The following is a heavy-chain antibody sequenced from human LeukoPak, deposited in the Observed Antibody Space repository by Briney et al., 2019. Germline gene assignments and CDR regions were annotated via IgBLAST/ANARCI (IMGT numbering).Heavy chain of an antibody. J-gene: IGHJ5*02. CDR3: AKDRLRYFDWFRLDP. D-gene: IGHD3-9*01. V-gene: IGHV3-53*01. Sequence: GGSLRLSCAVSGFTVSSNYMSWVRQAPGKGLEWVSVIYSGGSTYYADSVKGRFTISRDNSKNTLYLQVNSLRAEDTAVYYCAKDRLRYFDWFRLDPWGQGTLVTVSS. CDR1: GFTVSSNY. CDR2: IYSGGST.